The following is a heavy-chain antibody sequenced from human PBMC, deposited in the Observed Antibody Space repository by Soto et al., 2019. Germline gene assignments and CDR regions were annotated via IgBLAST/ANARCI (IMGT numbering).Heavy chain of an antibody. CDR1: GFTFSNYW. J-gene: IGHJ4*02. CDR2: IDTDGSTT. V-gene: IGHV3-74*01. CDR3: ACSRRPARLGPKGAIDY. D-gene: IGHD2-15*01. Sequence: GGSLRLSCATSGFTFSNYWMHWVRQVPGRGLVWVSRIDTDGSTTSYADFAKGRFTISRDNAKSTLSLQMNSLRAEDTAIYYCACSRRPARLGPKGAIDYWGQGTLVTVSS.